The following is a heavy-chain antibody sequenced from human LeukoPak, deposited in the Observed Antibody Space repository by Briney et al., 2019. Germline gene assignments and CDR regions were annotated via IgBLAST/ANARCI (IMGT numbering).Heavy chain of an antibody. CDR2: INPNSGDT. D-gene: IGHD3-16*01. CDR1: GYIFTGYY. Sequence: ASVKVSCKASGYIFTGYYMHWVRQAPGQGLEWMGWINPNSGDTNYAQKFQGRVTMTRDTSISTAYMELSRLRSDDTAVYYCARVRYRLAETYIDYWGQGTLVAVSS. CDR3: ARVRYRLAETYIDY. V-gene: IGHV1-2*02. J-gene: IGHJ4*02.